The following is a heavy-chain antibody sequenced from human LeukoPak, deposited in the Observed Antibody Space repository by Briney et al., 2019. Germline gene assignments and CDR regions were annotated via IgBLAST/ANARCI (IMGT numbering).Heavy chain of an antibody. D-gene: IGHD3-10*01. Sequence: GGSLRLSCGVSGFTFSSYGMHWVRQAPGKGLEWVAYIRYDGSNRHYADSVKGRFTISRDNSKNTVDLLMNSLGAEDTAVYYCARDSLMLRGPLVIYYFDFWGQGTLVTVSS. CDR1: GFTFSSYG. J-gene: IGHJ4*02. V-gene: IGHV3-30*02. CDR3: ARDSLMLRGPLVIYYFDF. CDR2: IRYDGSNR.